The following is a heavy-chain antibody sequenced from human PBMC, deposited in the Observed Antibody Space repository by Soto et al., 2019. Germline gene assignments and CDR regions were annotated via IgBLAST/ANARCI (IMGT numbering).Heavy chain of an antibody. J-gene: IGHJ4*02. CDR1: GFTFSTAW. D-gene: IGHD5-18*01. V-gene: IGHV3-74*01. CDR3: ARDRDTYGYAHFDS. Sequence: EVQLVESGGGLVQPGGSLRLSCAASGFTFSTAWMHWVRQAAGQGLVWVSRLSNDGKNTTYADSVKGRFTLSRDNAKNTPYLQINSRRAEDTPVYYCARDRDTYGYAHFDSWGKGTLVTVSS. CDR2: LSNDGKNT.